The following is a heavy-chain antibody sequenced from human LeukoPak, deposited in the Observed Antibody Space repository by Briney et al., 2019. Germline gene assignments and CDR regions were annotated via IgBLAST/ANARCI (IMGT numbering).Heavy chain of an antibody. CDR2: ISYDGSNK. D-gene: IGHD2-2*01. Sequence: PGGTLRLSCAASGFTFSNYAMHWVRQAPGPGLERGAVISYDGSNKYYDDSVKGRFTISRDNSKNTLYLQMNSLRAEDTAVYYCARDRFPYCSTPSCYFDQWGQGTLVTVSS. CDR3: ARDRFPYCSTPSCYFDQ. J-gene: IGHJ4*02. V-gene: IGHV3-30-3*01. CDR1: GFTFSNYA.